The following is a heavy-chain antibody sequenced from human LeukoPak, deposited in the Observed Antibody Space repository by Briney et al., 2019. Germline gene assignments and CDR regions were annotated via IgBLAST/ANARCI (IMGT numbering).Heavy chain of an antibody. CDR2: INSGGTEK. Sequence: GGSLRLSCAASGFTFNDYHIWWVRQAPRKGLEWVSAINSGGTEKYYADSVKGRFTISRDNTKNTLYLQMNGLRVEDTAIYYCAKRGHCSTTTCLHHFDYWGQGTQVTVSS. CDR1: GFTFNDYH. V-gene: IGHV3-23*01. D-gene: IGHD2-2*01. CDR3: AKRGHCSTTTCLHHFDY. J-gene: IGHJ4*02.